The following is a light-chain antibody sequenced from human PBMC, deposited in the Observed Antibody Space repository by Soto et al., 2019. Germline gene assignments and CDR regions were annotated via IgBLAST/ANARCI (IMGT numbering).Light chain of an antibody. V-gene: IGKV3-15*01. Sequence: EVVMTQSPATLSVSPGERATLFCWDSQIINDNVAWYQQKPGQAPRLLMYGATTRVTDIPARFRGGQSGTEFTLTFSCLQSEYTAVYYCQQYQPLPPVTFGGGTTVDIK. CDR2: GAT. CDR1: QIINDN. J-gene: IGKJ4*01. CDR3: QQYQPLPPVT.